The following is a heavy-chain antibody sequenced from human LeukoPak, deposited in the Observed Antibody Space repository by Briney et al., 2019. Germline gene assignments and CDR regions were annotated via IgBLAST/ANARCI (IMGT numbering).Heavy chain of an antibody. J-gene: IGHJ4*02. D-gene: IGHD1-26*01. V-gene: IGHV5-51*01. CDR2: IYPGDSDT. CDR3: ASPVQWEQGWDY. Sequence: GASLKISCTGSGYSFTSYWIGWVRQMPGKGLEWLGIIYPGDSDTRYSPSFHGQVTISADKSISTAYPQWSRLKASDTAMYYCASPVQWEQGWDYWGQGTLVTVSS. CDR1: GYSFTSYW.